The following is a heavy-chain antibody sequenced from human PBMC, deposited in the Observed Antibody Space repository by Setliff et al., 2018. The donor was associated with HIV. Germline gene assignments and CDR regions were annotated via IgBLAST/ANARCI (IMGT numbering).Heavy chain of an antibody. V-gene: IGHV3-7*03. CDR2: INQDGNEK. CDR1: GFTFTSYW. D-gene: IGHD1-1*01. J-gene: IGHJ3*02. CDR3: AKDYGDGHNWGAFDI. Sequence: LRLSCAASGFTFTSYWMIWVRQAPGKGLEWVANINQDGNEKNYVDSVKGRFTISRDNAKKYVYLQMNSLRVEDTALYFCAKDYGDGHNWGAFDIWGQGTMVTVSS.